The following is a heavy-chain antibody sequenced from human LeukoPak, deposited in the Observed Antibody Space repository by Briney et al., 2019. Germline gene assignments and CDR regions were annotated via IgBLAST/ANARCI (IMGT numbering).Heavy chain of an antibody. J-gene: IGHJ4*02. Sequence: GGSLRLSCAASGFTFNDYYMSWIRQAPGKGLEWVSYTSGSGNTIYYADSVKGRFTISRDNAKNSLYLQMNSLRAEDTAVYFCARGRAAAGTWSWGQGTLVTVSS. CDR1: GFTFNDYY. CDR3: ARGRAAAGTWS. V-gene: IGHV3-11*04. D-gene: IGHD6-13*01. CDR2: TSGSGNTI.